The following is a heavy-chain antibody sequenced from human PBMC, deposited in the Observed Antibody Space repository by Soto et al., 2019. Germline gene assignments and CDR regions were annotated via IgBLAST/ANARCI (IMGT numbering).Heavy chain of an antibody. D-gene: IGHD3-3*01. CDR3: ARVAHYDFWSGYPPQARGYSYYYGMDV. Sequence: SETLSLPSAAPGAPSTSGGYSGTWIRQPPGKGLEWIGYIYLSGSTYYNPSLKSRVTISVDRSKNQFSLKLSSVTAADTAVYYCARVAHYDFWSGYPPQARGYSYYYGMDVWGQGTTVTVSS. J-gene: IGHJ6*02. V-gene: IGHV4-30-2*01. CDR1: GAPSTSGGYS. CDR2: IYLSGST.